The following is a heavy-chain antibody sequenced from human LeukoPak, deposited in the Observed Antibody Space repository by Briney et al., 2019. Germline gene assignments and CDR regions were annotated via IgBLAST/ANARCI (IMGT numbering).Heavy chain of an antibody. CDR3: ALNYDFWSGYSYYFDY. CDR1: GYTFTSYY. V-gene: IGHV1-46*01. J-gene: IGHJ4*02. CDR2: FNPSGGST. Sequence: ASVKVSCKASGYTFTSYYMHWVRQAPGQGLEWMGIFNPSGGSTSYAQKFQGGITMTRDTSTSTVYMELSSLRSEDTAVYYCALNYDFWSGYSYYFDYWGQGTLVTVSS. D-gene: IGHD3-3*01.